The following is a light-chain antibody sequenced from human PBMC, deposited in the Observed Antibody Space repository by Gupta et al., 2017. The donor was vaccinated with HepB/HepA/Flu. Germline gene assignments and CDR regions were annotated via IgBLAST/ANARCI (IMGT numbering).Light chain of an antibody. V-gene: IGKV3-20*01. CDR3: QQYGSSPFP. Sequence: EIVLTQSPGTLSLSPGERATLSCRASQSVSSTYLAWYQQKPGQAPRLLIYGASSRATGIPDRFSGSGSGTDFTLTINRLEPEDFAVYYCQQYGSSPFPFGHGTKVDFK. J-gene: IGKJ3*01. CDR1: QSVSSTY. CDR2: GAS.